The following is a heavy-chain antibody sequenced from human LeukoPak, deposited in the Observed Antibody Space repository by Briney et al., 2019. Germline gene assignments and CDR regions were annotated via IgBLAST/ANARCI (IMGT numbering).Heavy chain of an antibody. CDR2: IYYSGST. J-gene: IGHJ4*02. V-gene: IGHV4-39*01. Sequence: PSETLSLTCTVSGGSISSSSYYWGWIRQPPGKGLEWIGSIYYSGSTYYNPPLKSRVTISVDTSKNQFSLKLRSVTAADTAVYYCARQTGSGLFILPGGQGTLVTVSS. CDR1: GGSISSSSYY. D-gene: IGHD3/OR15-3a*01. CDR3: ARQTGSGLFILP.